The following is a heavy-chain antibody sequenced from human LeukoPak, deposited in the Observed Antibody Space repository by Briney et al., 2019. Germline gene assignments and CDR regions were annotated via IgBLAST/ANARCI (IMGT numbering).Heavy chain of an antibody. J-gene: IGHJ5*02. CDR1: GGSFSGYY. Sequence: PSETLSLTCAVYGGSFSGYYWSWIRQPPGKGLEWIGEINHSGSTNYNPSLKSRVTISVDTSKNQFSLKLSSVTAADTAVHYCARGGNDYVWGSYRYTPYNWFDPWGQGTLVTVSS. CDR2: INHSGST. D-gene: IGHD3-16*02. CDR3: ARGGNDYVWGSYRYTPYNWFDP. V-gene: IGHV4-34*01.